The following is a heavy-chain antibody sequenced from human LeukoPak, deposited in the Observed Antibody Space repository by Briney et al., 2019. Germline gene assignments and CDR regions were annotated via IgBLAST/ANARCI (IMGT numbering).Heavy chain of an antibody. J-gene: IGHJ4*02. Sequence: GGSLRLSCAASGFTFSDAWMSWVRQAPGKGLEWVGRIKGKIDGGTTDYAAPVKGRFTISRDDSKNTLHLQMNSLKIEDTAVYYCTTGGLVGASVSDYWGQGTLVTVSS. CDR1: GFTFSDAW. V-gene: IGHV3-15*01. D-gene: IGHD1-26*01. CDR2: IKGKIDGGTT. CDR3: TTGGLVGASVSDY.